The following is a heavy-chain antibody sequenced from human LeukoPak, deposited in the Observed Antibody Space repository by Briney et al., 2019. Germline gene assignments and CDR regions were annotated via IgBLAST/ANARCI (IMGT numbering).Heavy chain of an antibody. Sequence: GGSLRLSCAASGFTFSSYWMSWVRQAPGKGLEWVANIKEDGSEKYVDSVKGRFTISRDNSKNTLYLQMNSLRAEDTAVYYCARDPPYSSGLFDYWGQGTLVTVSS. CDR1: GFTFSSYW. CDR2: IKEDGSEK. CDR3: ARDPPYSSGLFDY. J-gene: IGHJ4*02. V-gene: IGHV3-7*01. D-gene: IGHD6-19*01.